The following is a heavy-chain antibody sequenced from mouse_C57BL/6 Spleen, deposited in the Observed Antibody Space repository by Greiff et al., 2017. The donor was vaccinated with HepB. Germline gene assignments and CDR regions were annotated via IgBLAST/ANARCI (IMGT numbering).Heavy chain of an antibody. V-gene: IGHV1-26*01. Sequence: EVQLQQSGPELVKPGASVKISCKASGYTFTDYYMNWVKQSHGKSLEWIGDINPNNGGTSYNQKFKGKATLTVDKSSSTAYMELRSLTSEDSAVYYCAKEGTTVVEWYFDYWGQGTTLTVSS. CDR1: GYTFTDYY. CDR2: INPNNGGT. J-gene: IGHJ2*01. D-gene: IGHD1-1*01. CDR3: AKEGTTVVEWYFDY.